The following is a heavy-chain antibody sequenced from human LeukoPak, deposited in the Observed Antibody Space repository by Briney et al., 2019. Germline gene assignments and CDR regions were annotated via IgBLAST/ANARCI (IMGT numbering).Heavy chain of an antibody. V-gene: IGHV5-51*01. Sequence: GESLKISCKGSGYSFTSYWIGWVRQMPGKGLEWMGIIYPGDSDTRYSPSFQGQVTISADKSISTAYLQWSSLKASDTAMYYCARSIYDFWSGYYPLDYWGQGALVTVSP. CDR2: IYPGDSDT. CDR1: GYSFTSYW. CDR3: ARSIYDFWSGYYPLDY. D-gene: IGHD3-3*01. J-gene: IGHJ4*02.